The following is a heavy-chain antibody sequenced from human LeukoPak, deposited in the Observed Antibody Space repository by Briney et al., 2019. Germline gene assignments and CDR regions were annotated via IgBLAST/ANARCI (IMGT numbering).Heavy chain of an antibody. CDR1: GFDFSNYY. CDR3: ARLRRGY. CDR2: IKSDGTT. Sequence: GGSVRLSCEASGFDFSNYYMSWVRQAPGKGLEWVSLIKSDGTTEYADSVKGRFTISRDNSKNTLFLQMNSLRVEDTAVYYCARLRRGYWGRGTPVTVSS. J-gene: IGHJ4*02. V-gene: IGHV3-53*01.